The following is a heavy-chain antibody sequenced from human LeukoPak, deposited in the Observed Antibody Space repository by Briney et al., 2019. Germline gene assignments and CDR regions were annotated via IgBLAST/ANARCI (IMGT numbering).Heavy chain of an antibody. CDR1: GFTFSSYA. CDR2: ISYDGSNK. J-gene: IGHJ4*02. D-gene: IGHD3-3*01. CDR3: AKDPVRKVYDFWSGYPD. Sequence: GSLRLSCAASGFTFSSYAMHWVRQAPGKGLEWVAVISYDGSNKYYADSVKGRFTISRDNSKNTLYLQMNSLRAEDTAVYYCAKDPVRKVYDFWSGYPDWGQGTLVTVSS. V-gene: IGHV3-30*04.